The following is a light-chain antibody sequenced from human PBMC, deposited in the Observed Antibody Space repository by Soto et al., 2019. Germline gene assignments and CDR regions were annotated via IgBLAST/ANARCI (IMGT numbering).Light chain of an antibody. V-gene: IGLV2-8*01. CDR1: SSDVGAYKY. J-gene: IGLJ3*02. CDR2: EVT. Sequence: QSALTQPPSASGSPGQSVTISCTGTSSDVGAYKYVSWYQQYPGQAPKLMIYEVTKRPSGVPDRFSGSKSGNTAFLTGSGLQAEEEADYYCTSYVGNDIWVFGGGTMLAVL. CDR3: TSYVGNDIWV.